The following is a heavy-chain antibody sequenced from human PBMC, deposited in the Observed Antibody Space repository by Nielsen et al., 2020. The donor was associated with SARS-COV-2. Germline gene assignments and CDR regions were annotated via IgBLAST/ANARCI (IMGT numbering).Heavy chain of an antibody. CDR3: PRHFAFLEWLGFDY. V-gene: IGHV5-10-1*01. J-gene: IGHJ4*02. Sequence: KVSCKGSGYSFTSYWISWVRQMPGKGLEWMGRIDPSDSYTNYSPSFQGHVTISADKSISTAYLQWSSLKASDTAMYYCPRHFAFLEWLGFDYWGQGTLVTVSS. D-gene: IGHD3-3*01. CDR2: IDPSDSYT. CDR1: GYSFTSYW.